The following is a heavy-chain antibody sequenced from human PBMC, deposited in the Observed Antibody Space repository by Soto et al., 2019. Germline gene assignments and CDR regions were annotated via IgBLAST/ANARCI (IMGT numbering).Heavy chain of an antibody. J-gene: IGHJ4*02. V-gene: IGHV3-53*01. CDR3: ALDGMITFGGVH. D-gene: IGHD3-16*01. CDR1: GFTVSSNY. CDR2: IYSGGST. Sequence: GGSLRLSCAASGFTVSSNYMSWVRQAPGKGLEWVSVIYSGGSTYYADSVKGRFTISRDNSKNTLYLQMNSLRAEDTAVYYCALDGMITFGGVHWGQGTLVTVSS.